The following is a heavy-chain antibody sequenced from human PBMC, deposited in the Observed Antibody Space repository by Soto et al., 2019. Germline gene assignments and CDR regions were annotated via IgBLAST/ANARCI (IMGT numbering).Heavy chain of an antibody. J-gene: IGHJ4*02. D-gene: IGHD2-2*01. V-gene: IGHV3-48*02. CDR1: GFTFSSYS. CDR3: AREGSWCISTSCYGLDY. CDR2: ISSSSSTI. Sequence: GGSLRLSCVASGFTFSSYSMNWVRQAPGKGLEWVSYISSSSSTIYYADSVKGRFTISRDNAKNSLYLQMNSLRDEDTAVYYCAREGSWCISTSCYGLDYWGQGTLVTVSS.